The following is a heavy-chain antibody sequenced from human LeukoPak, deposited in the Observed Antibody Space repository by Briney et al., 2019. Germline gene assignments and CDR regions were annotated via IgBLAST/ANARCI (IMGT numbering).Heavy chain of an antibody. Sequence: GGSLRLSCAASGFTVSSNYMSWVRQAPGKGLEWVSVIYSGGSTYYADSVKGRFTISRDNSKNTLYLQMNSLRAEDTAVYYCARDQWDPYSGYAADYWGQGTLVTVSS. D-gene: IGHD5-12*01. CDR3: ARDQWDPYSGYAADY. V-gene: IGHV3-53*01. CDR1: GFTVSSNY. J-gene: IGHJ4*02. CDR2: IYSGGST.